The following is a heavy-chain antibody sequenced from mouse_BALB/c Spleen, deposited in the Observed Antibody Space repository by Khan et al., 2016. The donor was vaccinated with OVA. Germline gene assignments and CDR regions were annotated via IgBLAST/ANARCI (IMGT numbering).Heavy chain of an antibody. CDR2: ISSGGSYT. Sequence: EVALVESGGDLVKPGGSLKLSCAASGFTFSTYGLSLVRQTPDQRLEWVATISSGGSYTYYPDSVQGRFTISRDNAKNTLYLQMSSLKSEDTAMYYCARLAYYYGSEGFAYWGQGTLVTVSA. J-gene: IGHJ3*01. CDR1: GFTFSTYG. CDR3: ARLAYYYGSEGFAY. V-gene: IGHV5-6*01. D-gene: IGHD1-1*01.